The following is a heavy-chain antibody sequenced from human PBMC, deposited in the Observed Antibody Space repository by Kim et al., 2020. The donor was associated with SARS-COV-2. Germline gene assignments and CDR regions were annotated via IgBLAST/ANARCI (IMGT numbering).Heavy chain of an antibody. Sequence: YADSVKGRFAISRDNAKTSLYLQMNSLRAEDTGLYYCAKDPGEVYGGWFDSWGQGTLVTVSS. D-gene: IGHD4-17*01. CDR3: AKDPGEVYGGWFDS. J-gene: IGHJ5*01. V-gene: IGHV3-9*01.